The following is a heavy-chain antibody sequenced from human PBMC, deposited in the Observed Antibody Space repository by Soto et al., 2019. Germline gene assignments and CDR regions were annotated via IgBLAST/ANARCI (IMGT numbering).Heavy chain of an antibody. J-gene: IGHJ4*02. V-gene: IGHV3-15*01. Sequence: GGSLRLSCAASGFTFSNAWMSWVRQAPGKGLEWVGRIKSKTDGGTTDYAAPVKGRFTISRDDSKNTLYLQMNSLKTEDTAVYYRTTGITKIVVVPSPYIAYSFDYCVQVTLCTASS. CDR2: IKSKTDGGTT. CDR1: GFTFSNAW. CDR3: TTGITKIVVVPSPYIAYSFDY. D-gene: IGHD3-22*01.